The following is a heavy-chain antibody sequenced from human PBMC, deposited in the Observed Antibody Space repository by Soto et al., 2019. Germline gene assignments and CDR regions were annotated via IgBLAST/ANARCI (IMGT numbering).Heavy chain of an antibody. Sequence: EVQLVESGGGVVRPGGSLRLSCAASGFTFDDYGMSWVRQAPGKGLEWVSGINWNGGSTGYADSVKGRFTISRDNTKNSLYLQMNRLKAEDTALYYCARHPARIAAAGSTYYHYGMDVWGQGNTVTGSS. V-gene: IGHV3-20*04. D-gene: IGHD6-13*01. CDR3: ARHPARIAAAGSTYYHYGMDV. CDR2: INWNGGST. J-gene: IGHJ6*02. CDR1: GFTFDDYG.